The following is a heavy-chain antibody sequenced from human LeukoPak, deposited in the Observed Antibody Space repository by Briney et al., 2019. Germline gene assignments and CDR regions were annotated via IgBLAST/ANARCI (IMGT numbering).Heavy chain of an antibody. CDR2: ISSSGSTI. CDR3: AKDGWSFYYFDY. CDR1: GFTFSSYE. V-gene: IGHV3-48*03. J-gene: IGHJ4*02. D-gene: IGHD6-19*01. Sequence: GGSLRLSCAASGFTFSSYEMNWVRQAPGKGLEWVSYISSSGSTIYYADSVKGRFTISRDNAKNSLYLQMNSLRAEDTALYYCAKDGWSFYYFDYWGQGTLVTVSS.